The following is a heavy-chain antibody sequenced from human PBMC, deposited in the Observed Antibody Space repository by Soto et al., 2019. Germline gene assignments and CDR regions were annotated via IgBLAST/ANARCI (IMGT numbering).Heavy chain of an antibody. CDR1: GFTFSSYW. V-gene: IGHV3-7*01. CDR3: ARDLERGDGWFDP. D-gene: IGHD3-16*01. Sequence: EVQLVESGGGLVQPGGSLRLYCAASGFTFSSYWMSWVRQAPGKGLEWVANIKQDGSEKYYVDSVKGRFTISRDNAKNSLYLQMNSLRAEDTAVYYCARDLERGDGWFDPWGQGTLVTVSS. J-gene: IGHJ5*02. CDR2: IKQDGSEK.